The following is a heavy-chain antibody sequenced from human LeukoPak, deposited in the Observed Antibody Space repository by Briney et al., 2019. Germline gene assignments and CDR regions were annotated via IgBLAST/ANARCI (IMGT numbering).Heavy chain of an antibody. Sequence: ASVKVSCKASGYTFTSYGISWVRQAPGQGLEWMGWSSGYNGNTNYAQKLQGRVTMTTDTSTSTAYMELRSLRSDDTAVYYCARGNYCSGGSCYDGAFAYWGQGTLVTVSS. J-gene: IGHJ4*02. V-gene: IGHV1-18*01. CDR1: GYTFTSYG. CDR2: SSGYNGNT. D-gene: IGHD2-15*01. CDR3: ARGNYCSGGSCYDGAFAY.